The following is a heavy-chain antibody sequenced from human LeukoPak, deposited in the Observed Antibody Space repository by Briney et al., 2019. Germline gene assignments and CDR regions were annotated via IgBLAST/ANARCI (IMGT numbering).Heavy chain of an antibody. J-gene: IGHJ6*03. CDR1: GYSFTSYW. CDR2: IYPGDSDT. V-gene: IGHV5-51*01. D-gene: IGHD6-13*01. Sequence: GESLKISCKGSGYSFTSYWTGWVRQMPGKGLEWMGIIYPGDSDTRYSPSFQGQVTISADKSISTAYLQWSSLKASDTAMYYCARHRRARIAAAGTYYYYYMDVWGKGTTVTVSS. CDR3: ARHRRARIAAAGTYYYYYMDV.